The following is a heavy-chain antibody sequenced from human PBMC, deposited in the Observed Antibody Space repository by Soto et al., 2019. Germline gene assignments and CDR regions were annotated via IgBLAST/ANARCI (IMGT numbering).Heavy chain of an antibody. CDR2: ISGSGGST. V-gene: IGHV3-23*01. CDR3: AKNAPKSIYCTNGVCYHPDSVNSGYDFGY. CDR1: GFTFSSYA. Sequence: EVQLLESGGGLVQPGGSLRLSCAASGFTFSSYAMSWVRQAPGKGLEWVSAISGSGGSTYYADSVKGRFTISRDNSKNTLYMKMNSVRAEDTVVYYWAKNAPKSIYCTNGVCYHPDSVNSGYDFGYWGQGTLVTVSS. D-gene: IGHD2-8*01. J-gene: IGHJ4*02.